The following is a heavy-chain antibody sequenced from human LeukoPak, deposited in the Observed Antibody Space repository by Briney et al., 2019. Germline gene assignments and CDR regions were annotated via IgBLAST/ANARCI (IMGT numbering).Heavy chain of an antibody. D-gene: IGHD3-16*02. CDR2: INHSGST. J-gene: IGHJ4*02. V-gene: IGHV4-34*01. CDR3: ARGRGVWGSYRPFFDY. CDR1: GGSFSGYY. Sequence: SETLSLTCAVYGGSFSGYYWSWIRQPPGKGLEWIGEINHSGSTNYNPSPKSRVTISVDTSKNQFSLKLSSVTAADTAVYYCARGRGVWGSYRPFFDYWGQETLVTVSS.